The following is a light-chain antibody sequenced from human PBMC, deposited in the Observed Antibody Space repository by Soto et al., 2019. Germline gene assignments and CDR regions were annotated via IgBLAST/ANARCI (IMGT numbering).Light chain of an antibody. CDR2: RDT. Sequence: QSVLTQPPSASGPPGQRVTISCSGSNSNLGRNYVYWYQQLPGTAPKLLIYRDTERPSGVPDRFSASKSGTAASLAISGLRSEDEADYYCAAWDDSLTAWVFGGGTKLTVL. CDR3: AAWDDSLTAWV. CDR1: NSNLGRNY. J-gene: IGLJ3*02. V-gene: IGLV1-47*01.